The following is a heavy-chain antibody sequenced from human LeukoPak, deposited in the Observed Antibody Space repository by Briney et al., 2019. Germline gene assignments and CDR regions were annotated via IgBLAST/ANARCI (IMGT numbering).Heavy chain of an antibody. CDR3: ASAPRYSSSWPNNWFDP. Sequence: ASVKVSCKASGGTFSSYAISWVRQAPGQGLEWMGGIIPIFGTANYAQKFQVRVTITADESTSTAYMELSSLRSEDTAVYFCASAPRYSSSWPNNWFDPWGQGTLVTVSS. CDR2: IIPIFGTA. V-gene: IGHV1-69*13. CDR1: GGTFSSYA. D-gene: IGHD6-13*01. J-gene: IGHJ5*02.